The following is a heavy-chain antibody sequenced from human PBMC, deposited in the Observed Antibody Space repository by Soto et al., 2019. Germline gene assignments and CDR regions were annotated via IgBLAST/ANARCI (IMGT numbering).Heavy chain of an antibody. V-gene: IGHV4-4*02. J-gene: IGHJ4*02. CDR1: GGSIISGTW. CDR2: TSYRGTT. D-gene: IGHD6-25*01. Sequence: QVQLQESGPGLVKPSGTLSLTCAVSGGSIISGTWGSWVRPAPGKGLEGFSQTSYRGTTDYTPPLKRRVTISLDKSRSQLSLKMTFVTAADTAAYYCARHGGYNLYYWGQGTLVTVSS. CDR3: ARHGGYNLYY.